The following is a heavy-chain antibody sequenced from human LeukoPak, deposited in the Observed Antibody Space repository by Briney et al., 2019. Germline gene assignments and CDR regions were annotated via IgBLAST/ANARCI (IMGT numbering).Heavy chain of an antibody. CDR3: ARDNGSGWYGFDY. CDR2: IIPIFGTA. D-gene: IGHD6-19*01. CDR1: GYIFTDYY. Sequence: GASVKVSCKASGYIFTDYYMHWVRQAPGQGLEWMGGIIPIFGTANYAQKFQGRVTITADESTSTAYMELSSLRSEDTAVYYCARDNGSGWYGFDYWGQGTLVTVSS. J-gene: IGHJ4*02. V-gene: IGHV1-69*13.